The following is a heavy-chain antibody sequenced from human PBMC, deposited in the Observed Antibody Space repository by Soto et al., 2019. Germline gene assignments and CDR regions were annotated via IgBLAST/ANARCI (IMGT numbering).Heavy chain of an antibody. CDR3: ARETHSHSSGDRFFDY. D-gene: IGHD3-22*01. CDR1: GGSISSGGYY. Sequence: QVQLQESGPGLVKPSQTLSLTCTVSGGSISSGGYYWSWIRQHPGKGLEWIGYIYYSGSTYYNPSLKSRVTISVDTSKNQFSLKLSSVTAADTAVYYCARETHSHSSGDRFFDYWGQGTLVTVSS. CDR2: IYYSGST. V-gene: IGHV4-31*03. J-gene: IGHJ4*02.